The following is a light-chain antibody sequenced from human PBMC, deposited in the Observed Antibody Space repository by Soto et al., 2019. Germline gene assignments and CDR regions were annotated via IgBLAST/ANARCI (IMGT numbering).Light chain of an antibody. J-gene: IGKJ3*01. CDR2: GAS. CDR3: QQYGSSPIT. V-gene: IGKV3-20*01. Sequence: EIVLTQSPGTLSLSPGERATLSCRASQSVSSSYLAWYQQKAGQAPRLLIYGASSRATGIPDRFSGSGSGTDLTLTISRLEPEDFAVYYCQQYGSSPITFGPGTKVDIK. CDR1: QSVSSSY.